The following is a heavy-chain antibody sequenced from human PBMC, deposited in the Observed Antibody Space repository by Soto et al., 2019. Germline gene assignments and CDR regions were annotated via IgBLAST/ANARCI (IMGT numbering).Heavy chain of an antibody. J-gene: IGHJ5*02. D-gene: IGHD5-18*01. CDR1: GGSVSSGSYY. Sequence: SETLSLTCAVSGGSVSSGSYYWSWIRQPPGKGLEWIGYIYYSGSTNYNPSLKSRVTISVDTSKNQFSLKLSSVTAADTAVYYCARGVPYSYGYVSWFDPWGQGTLVTVSS. CDR2: IYYSGST. V-gene: IGHV4-61*01. CDR3: ARGVPYSYGYVSWFDP.